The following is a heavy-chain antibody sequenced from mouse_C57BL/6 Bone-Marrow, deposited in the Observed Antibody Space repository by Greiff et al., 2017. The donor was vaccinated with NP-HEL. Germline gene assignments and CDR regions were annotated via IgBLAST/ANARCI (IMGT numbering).Heavy chain of an antibody. D-gene: IGHD1-1*01. CDR2: ISSGGDYI. Sequence: EVKVVESGEGLVKPGGSLKLICAASGFTFSSYAMSWVRLTPEKTLEWVAYISSGGDYIYYAVTVKGRFTISRDNARNTLYLQMSSLKSEDTAMYYCTRGYGSSLDYWGQGTTLTVSS. CDR1: GFTFSSYA. J-gene: IGHJ2*01. CDR3: TRGYGSSLDY. V-gene: IGHV5-9-1*02.